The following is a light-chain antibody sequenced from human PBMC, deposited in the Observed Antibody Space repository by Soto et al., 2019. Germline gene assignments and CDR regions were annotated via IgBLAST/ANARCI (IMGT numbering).Light chain of an antibody. CDR3: SSYTSSSTGV. CDR1: SSDVGGYNY. Sequence: QSALTQPASVSGSPGQSITISCTGTSSDVGGYNYVSGYQQHPGKAPKLMMYEVSNRPSGVSNRFSGSKSGNTASLTISGLQAEDEADYYCSSYTSSSTGVFGGGTKLTVL. V-gene: IGLV2-14*01. J-gene: IGLJ3*02. CDR2: EVS.